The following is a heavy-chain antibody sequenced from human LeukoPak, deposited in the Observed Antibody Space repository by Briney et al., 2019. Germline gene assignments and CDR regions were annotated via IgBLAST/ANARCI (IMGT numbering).Heavy chain of an antibody. Sequence: PGGSLRLSCEASGFTFSRFAMTWVRQAPGKGLEWVSTIGGLGESTNYADSVKGRFSISRDNSRNTLYLQMNSLSAEDTAVYYCAKDHPLYYYDSSGYYYAPFDSWGQGTLVTVAS. CDR1: GFTFSRFA. CDR3: AKDHPLYYYDSSGYYYAPFDS. V-gene: IGHV3-23*01. CDR2: IGGLGEST. D-gene: IGHD3-22*01. J-gene: IGHJ4*02.